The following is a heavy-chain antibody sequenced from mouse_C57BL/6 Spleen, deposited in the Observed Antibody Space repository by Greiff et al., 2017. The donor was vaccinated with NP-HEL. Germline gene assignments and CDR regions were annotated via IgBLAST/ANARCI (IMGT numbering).Heavy chain of an antibody. CDR1: GYAFSSYW. V-gene: IGHV1-80*01. J-gene: IGHJ2*01. CDR2: IYPGDGDT. CDR3: ARERGSGYYFDY. D-gene: IGHD3-2*02. Sequence: QVQLQQSGAELVKPGASVKISCKASGYAFSSYWMNWVKQRPGKGLEWIGQIYPGDGDTNYNGKFKGKATLTADKSSSTAYMQLSSLTSEDSAVYFCARERGSGYYFDYWGQGTTRTVSS.